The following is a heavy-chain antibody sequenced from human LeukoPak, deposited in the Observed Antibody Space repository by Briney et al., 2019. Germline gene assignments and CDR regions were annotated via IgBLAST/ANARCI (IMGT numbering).Heavy chain of an antibody. J-gene: IGHJ4*02. CDR2: VTHSGITT. V-gene: IGHV3-23*01. CDR1: GFTFSTYA. D-gene: IGHD3-10*01. CDR3: AKAYDAGTYSRHYFYDY. Sequence: SGGSLRLSCTASGFTFSTYAMSWVRQAPGKGLEWVSTVTHSGITTYYADSVKGRFTISRDNSKNTLYLQMSSLRAEDAALYSCAKAYDAGTYSRHYFYDYWGQGTLVTVSS.